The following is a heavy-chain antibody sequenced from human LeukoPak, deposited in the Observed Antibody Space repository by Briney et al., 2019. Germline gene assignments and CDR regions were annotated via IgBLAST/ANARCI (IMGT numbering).Heavy chain of an antibody. Sequence: ASVKVSCKAPGYTFTSYGISWVRQAPGQGLEWMGGIIPIFGTANYAQKFQGRVTITADKSTSTAYMELSSLRSEDTAVYYCARDDHSGWLDYWGQGTLVTVSS. CDR1: GYTFTSYG. D-gene: IGHD5-12*01. CDR2: IIPIFGTA. J-gene: IGHJ4*02. V-gene: IGHV1-69*06. CDR3: ARDDHSGWLDY.